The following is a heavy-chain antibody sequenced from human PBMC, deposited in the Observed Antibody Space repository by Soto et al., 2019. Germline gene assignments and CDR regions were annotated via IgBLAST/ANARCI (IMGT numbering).Heavy chain of an antibody. CDR1: GYSFTSYW. Sequence: EVQLVQSGAEVKKPGESLRISCKGSGYSFTSYWISWVRQMPGKGLEWMGRIDPSDSYTNYSPSFQGHVTISADKSKNQFSLKLSSVTAADTAVYYCARDRRGFKAARVGYYYGMDVWGQGTTVTVSS. J-gene: IGHJ6*02. D-gene: IGHD6-6*01. CDR3: ARDRRGFKAARVGYYYGMDV. V-gene: IGHV5-10-1*03. CDR2: IDPSDSYT.